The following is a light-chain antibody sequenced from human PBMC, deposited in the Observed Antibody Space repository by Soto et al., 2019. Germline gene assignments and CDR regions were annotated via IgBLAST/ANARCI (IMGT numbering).Light chain of an antibody. V-gene: IGLV1-40*01. J-gene: IGLJ2*01. CDR2: EID. Sequence: QSVLTQSPSVSGAPGQRVTISCAGTSSNIGTGYDVHWYQQLPDTAPQLIIYEIDNRPSGVPDRFSGSRSGTSASLAITGLEAGDEADYYCQSYDSILSAPIFGGGTKLTVL. CDR3: QSYDSILSAPI. CDR1: SSNIGTGYD.